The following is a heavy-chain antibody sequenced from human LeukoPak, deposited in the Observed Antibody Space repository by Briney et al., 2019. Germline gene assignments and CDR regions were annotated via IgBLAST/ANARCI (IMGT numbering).Heavy chain of an antibody. Sequence: SETLSLTCTVSGGSISSYYWSWIRQPPGKGLEWIGYVYYSGSTNYNPSLKSRVTISVDTSKNQLSLKLSSVTAADTAVYYCARDRGYSSGCDYWGQGTLVTVSS. J-gene: IGHJ4*02. CDR2: VYYSGST. V-gene: IGHV4-59*01. CDR3: ARDRGYSSGCDY. CDR1: GGSISSYY. D-gene: IGHD6-19*01.